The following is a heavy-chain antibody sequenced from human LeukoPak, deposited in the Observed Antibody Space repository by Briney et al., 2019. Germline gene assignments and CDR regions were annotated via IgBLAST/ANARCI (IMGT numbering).Heavy chain of an antibody. CDR2: INHSGST. D-gene: IGHD5-12*01. CDR3: ARVYSGYDVYYYYYYYMDV. V-gene: IGHV4-34*01. J-gene: IGHJ6*03. Sequence: PSETLSLACAVYGGSFSGYYWSWIRQPPGKGLEWIGEINHSGSTNYNPSLKSRVTISVDTSKNQFSLKLSSVTAADTAVYYCARVYSGYDVYYYYYYYMDVWGKGTTVTVSS. CDR1: GGSFSGYY.